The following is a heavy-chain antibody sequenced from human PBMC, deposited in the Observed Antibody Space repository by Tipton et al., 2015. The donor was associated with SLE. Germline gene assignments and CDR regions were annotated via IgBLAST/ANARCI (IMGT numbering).Heavy chain of an antibody. J-gene: IGHJ2*01. CDR2: TYYMSKWYN. Sequence: GLVKPSQTLSLTCAISGDSVSSNSAAWNRIRQSPSRGLEWLGRTYYMSKWYNDYAVSVKSRIIINPDTSKNQFSLKLSSVTAADTAVYYCARTAGRSVKLWYFDLWGRGTLVTVSS. V-gene: IGHV6-1*01. D-gene: IGHD5-18*01. CDR1: GDSVSSNSAA. CDR3: ARTAGRSVKLWYFDL.